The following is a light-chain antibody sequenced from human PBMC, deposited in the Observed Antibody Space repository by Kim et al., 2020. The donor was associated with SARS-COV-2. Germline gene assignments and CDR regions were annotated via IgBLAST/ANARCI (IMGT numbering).Light chain of an antibody. CDR1: QSVSHSY. V-gene: IGKV3-20*01. CDR2: GSS. Sequence: PVERATRACRASQSVSHSYLAWYQQKPGQAHRLLIYGSSNRATGIPDRFSGSGSGTDFTLTISRLEPEDFAVYYCLQYGGSPWTFGQGTKVEIK. J-gene: IGKJ1*01. CDR3: LQYGGSPWT.